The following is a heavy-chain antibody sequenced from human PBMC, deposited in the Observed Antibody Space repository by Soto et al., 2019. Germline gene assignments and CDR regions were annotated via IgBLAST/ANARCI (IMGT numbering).Heavy chain of an antibody. CDR3: ARGAVVVVPVAMTFYHYYYMDV. CDR2: IKQDGSEK. J-gene: IGHJ6*03. V-gene: IGHV3-7*01. D-gene: IGHD2-2*01. Sequence: GGSLRLSCVASGFTFSSYWMSWVRHAPGKGLEWVANIKQDGSEKYYVDSVKGRFTISRDNAKNALYLQMSSLRAEDTAMYYCARGAVVVVPVAMTFYHYYYMDVWGKGTTVTVSS. CDR1: GFTFSSYW.